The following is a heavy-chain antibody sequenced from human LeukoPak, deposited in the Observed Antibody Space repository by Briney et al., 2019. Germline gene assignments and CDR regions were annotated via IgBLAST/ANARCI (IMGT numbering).Heavy chain of an antibody. D-gene: IGHD3-22*01. CDR3: ARGLYYYDSSAYYGRFDY. V-gene: IGHV4-34*01. Sequence: PSETLSLTCAVYGGSFSGYYWSWIRQPPGKGLEWIGEINHSGSTNYNPSLKSRVTLSIDTSKNQFSLKLSSVTAADTAVYYCARGLYYYDSSAYYGRFDYWGQGTLVTVSS. CDR1: GGSFSGYY. CDR2: INHSGST. J-gene: IGHJ4*02.